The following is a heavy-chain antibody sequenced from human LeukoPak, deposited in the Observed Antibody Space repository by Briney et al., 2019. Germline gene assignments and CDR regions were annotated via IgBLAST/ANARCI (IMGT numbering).Heavy chain of an antibody. Sequence: GGSLRLSCAASGFTFSSYAMSWVRQAPGKGLEWVSAISGSGGSTYYADSVKGRFTISRDNYKNTLYLQMNSLRAEDTAVYYCAKDPYYDFWSGYHPFDYWGQGTLVTVSS. CDR1: GFTFSSYA. D-gene: IGHD3-3*01. J-gene: IGHJ4*02. CDR2: ISGSGGST. V-gene: IGHV3-23*01. CDR3: AKDPYYDFWSGYHPFDY.